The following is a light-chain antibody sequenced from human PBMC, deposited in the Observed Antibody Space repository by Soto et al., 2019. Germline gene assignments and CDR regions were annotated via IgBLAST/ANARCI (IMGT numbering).Light chain of an antibody. Sequence: DIQMTQSPSYASASLGDRVTISCRASQDIRSWLAWYQQKPGQAPKLLIYAASSLQRGVPSRFSGSGSGTNFTLTISSLQAEDFATYYCQQAKSPGAFGQGTKV. J-gene: IGKJ1*01. CDR2: AAS. CDR1: QDIRSW. CDR3: QQAKSPGA. V-gene: IGKV1D-12*01.